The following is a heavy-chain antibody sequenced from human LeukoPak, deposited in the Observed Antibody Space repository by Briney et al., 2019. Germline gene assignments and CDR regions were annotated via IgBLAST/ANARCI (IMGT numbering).Heavy chain of an antibody. V-gene: IGHV4-38-2*01. Sequence: PSETLSLTCAVSGHSISTGYYWGWIRQPPGKGLEWIGSMSHNRGTYYNPSLKSRVTISMDTSKNQISLRLTSVTAADTAVYYCASYYASGVSAYNYYGVDVWGKGTTVTVSS. CDR1: GHSISTGYY. D-gene: IGHD3-10*01. CDR2: MSHNRGT. J-gene: IGHJ6*04. CDR3: ASYYASGVSAYNYYGVDV.